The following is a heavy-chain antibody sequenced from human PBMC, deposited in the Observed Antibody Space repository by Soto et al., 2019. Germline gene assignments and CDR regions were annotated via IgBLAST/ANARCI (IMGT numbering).Heavy chain of an antibody. CDR1: GYSFTNYW. CDR3: AWHNRYSSTWFEGWFDP. D-gene: IGHD6-13*01. CDR2: IHPGDSDT. V-gene: IGHV5-51*01. J-gene: IGHJ5*02. Sequence: PGESLKISCQGSGYSFTNYWVGWVRQIPGRGLEWMGIIHPGDSDTRYSPFFQGQVTISADKSISTAYLQWSSLKASDTAMYYCAWHNRYSSTWFEGWFDPWGQGTLVTVSS.